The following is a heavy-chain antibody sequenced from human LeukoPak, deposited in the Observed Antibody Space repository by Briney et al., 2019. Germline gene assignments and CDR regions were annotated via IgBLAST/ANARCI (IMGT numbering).Heavy chain of an antibody. Sequence: GGSLRLSCAASGFTFSNYWMGWVRQAPGKGLEWAANIKQDGSEKYYVDSVKGRFTISRDNAKNSLYLQMDSPRAEDTAVYYCARLIVGAIDYWGQGTLVTVSS. CDR3: ARLIVGAIDY. CDR2: IKQDGSEK. J-gene: IGHJ4*02. CDR1: GFTFSNYW. D-gene: IGHD1-26*01. V-gene: IGHV3-7*01.